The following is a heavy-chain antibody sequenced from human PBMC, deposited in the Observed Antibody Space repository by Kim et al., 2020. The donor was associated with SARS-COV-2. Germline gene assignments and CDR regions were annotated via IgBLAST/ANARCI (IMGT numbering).Heavy chain of an antibody. Sequence: YYVESVKGRFTISRDNAKNSLYLQMNSLRAEDTAVYYCATLDVDIVATTPWGQGTLVTVSS. CDR3: ATLDVDIVATTP. J-gene: IGHJ5*02. V-gene: IGHV3-7*01. D-gene: IGHD5-12*01.